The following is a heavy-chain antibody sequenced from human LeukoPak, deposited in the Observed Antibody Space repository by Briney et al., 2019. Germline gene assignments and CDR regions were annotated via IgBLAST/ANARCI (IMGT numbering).Heavy chain of an antibody. CDR3: ARTPGSYDAFDI. V-gene: IGHV4-61*02. D-gene: IGHD1-26*01. J-gene: IGHJ3*02. CDR1: GGSISSGSCY. CDR2: VYTSGST. Sequence: SQTLSLTCTVSGGSISSGSCYWSWIRQPAGKGLEWIGRVYTSGSTNYNPSLKSRVTISVDTSKNQFSLKLSSVTAADTAVYYCARTPGSYDAFDIWGQGTMVTVSS.